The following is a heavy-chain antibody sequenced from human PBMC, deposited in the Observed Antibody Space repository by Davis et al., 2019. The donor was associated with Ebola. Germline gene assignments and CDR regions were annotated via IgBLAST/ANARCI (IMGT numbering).Heavy chain of an antibody. V-gene: IGHV1-3*01. Sequence: AASVKVSCKASGYTFTSYAMHSVRQAAGQRLEWMVWINAGNGNTKYSQKFQGRVTITRDTSASTAYMELSSLRSEDTALYYCARSVTTAGYFDYWGQGTLVTVSS. CDR1: GYTFTSYA. D-gene: IGHD4-11*01. CDR3: ARSVTTAGYFDY. J-gene: IGHJ4*02. CDR2: INAGNGNT.